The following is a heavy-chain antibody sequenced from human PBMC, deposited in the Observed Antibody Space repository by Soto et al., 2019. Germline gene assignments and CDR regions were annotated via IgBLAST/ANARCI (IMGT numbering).Heavy chain of an antibody. Sequence: GGSLRLSCAASGFTFSSYAMHWVRQAPGKGLEWVAVISYDGSNKYYADSVKGRFTISRDNAKNTLYLQMNSLRAEDTAVYYCARGLYCSSSGCYSWCDPWCQGTLVTVSS. CDR2: ISYDGSNK. V-gene: IGHV3-30-3*01. D-gene: IGHD2-2*01. CDR3: ARGLYCSSSGCYSWCDP. J-gene: IGHJ5*02. CDR1: GFTFSSYA.